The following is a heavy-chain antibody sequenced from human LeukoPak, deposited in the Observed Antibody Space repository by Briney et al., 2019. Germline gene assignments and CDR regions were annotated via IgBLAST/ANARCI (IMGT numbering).Heavy chain of an antibody. D-gene: IGHD3-22*01. CDR2: IYYSGST. CDR3: PSSMPSGYYSYYYGMDV. V-gene: IGHV4-59*01. J-gene: IGHJ6*02. CDR1: CGHIISYY. Sequence: SETLSLTCTVFCGHIISYYWNWFRQPPGKGLEWIGYIYYSGSTNYNPSLKSRVTISVDTSKNQFSLKLTSATAPDTAVYYCPSSMPSGYYSYYYGMDVWGQGTTVTVSS.